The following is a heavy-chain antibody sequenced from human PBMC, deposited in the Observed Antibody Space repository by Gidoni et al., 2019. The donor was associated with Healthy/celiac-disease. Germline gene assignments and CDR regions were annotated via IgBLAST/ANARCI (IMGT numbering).Heavy chain of an antibody. CDR3: ARALRYFDWLSQPYFDY. V-gene: IGHV4-34*01. Sequence: QLQLQLWGVGLLNPAETLPPTCAFHGGYFSVFYWSWIRQPPGKELEWIGEINHSGSTNYNPTLKSRVTISVDTSKVQFSLKLSSVTAADTAVYYSARALRYFDWLSQPYFDYWGQGTLVTVSS. J-gene: IGHJ4*02. D-gene: IGHD3-9*01. CDR1: GGYFSVFY. CDR2: INHSGST.